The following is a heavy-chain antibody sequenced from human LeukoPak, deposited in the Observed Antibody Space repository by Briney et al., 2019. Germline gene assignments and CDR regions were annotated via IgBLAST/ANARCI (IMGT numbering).Heavy chain of an antibody. J-gene: IGHJ4*02. CDR3: AKDHRNSRSGYYHGPFDY. CDR1: GFTFSSYA. CDR2: ISGSGGST. Sequence: GGSLRLSCAASGFTFSSYAMSWVRQAPGKGLEWVSAISGSGGSTYYADSVKGRFTISRDNSKNTLYLQMNSLRAEDTAVYYCAKDHRNSRSGYYHGPFDYWGQETLVTVSS. V-gene: IGHV3-23*01. D-gene: IGHD3-22*01.